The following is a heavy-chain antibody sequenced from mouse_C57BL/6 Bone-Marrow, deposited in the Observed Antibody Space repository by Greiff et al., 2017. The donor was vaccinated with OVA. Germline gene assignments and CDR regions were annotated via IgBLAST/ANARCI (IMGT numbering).Heavy chain of an antibody. CDR3: ARDGTFYAMDY. J-gene: IGHJ4*01. D-gene: IGHD1-1*02. V-gene: IGHV3-6*01. CDR1: GYSITSGYY. CDR2: ISYDGSN. Sequence: EVNLQESGPGLVKPSQSLSLTCSVTGYSITSGYYWNWIRQFPGNKLEWMGYISYDGSNNYNPSLKNRISITRDTSKNQFFLKLNSVTTEDTATYYCARDGTFYAMDYWGQGTSVTVSS.